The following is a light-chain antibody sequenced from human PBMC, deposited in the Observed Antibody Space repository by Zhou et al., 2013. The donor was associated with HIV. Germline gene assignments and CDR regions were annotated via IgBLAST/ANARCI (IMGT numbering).Light chain of an antibody. V-gene: IGKV1-5*03. CDR1: ENIWPW. J-gene: IGKJ1*01. CDR3: QEYSSNFPA. Sequence: IQLTQSPSTLSASVGDRVTMTCRASENIWPWLAWYQQKPGKAPKLLIYMASSLKSGVPTRFSGSGSGTEFTLTISTLQPDDFATYFCQEYSSNFPAFGQGTRVEIK. CDR2: MAS.